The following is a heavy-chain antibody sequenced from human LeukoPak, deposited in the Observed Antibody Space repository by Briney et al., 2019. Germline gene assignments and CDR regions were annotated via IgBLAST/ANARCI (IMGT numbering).Heavy chain of an antibody. Sequence: SETLSLTCTVSGGSISSYYWGWIRQSPGRGLEYIGFIHFSGSTNYNPSLESRVTISADTSTNQFSLKVNSVTTADTAVYYCARGSMIPLGGGFDFWGQGILVTVSS. J-gene: IGHJ4*02. CDR2: IHFSGST. D-gene: IGHD3-16*01. CDR3: ARGSMIPLGGGFDF. V-gene: IGHV4-59*01. CDR1: GGSISSYY.